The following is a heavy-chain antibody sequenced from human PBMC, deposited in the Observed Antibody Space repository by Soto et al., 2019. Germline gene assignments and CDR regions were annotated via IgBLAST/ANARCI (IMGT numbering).Heavy chain of an antibody. V-gene: IGHV1-69*06. Sequence: QVQLVQSGAEVKKPGSSVKVSCKASGGTFSSYAISWVRQAPGQGLEWMGGIIPIFGTANYAQKFQGRVTITADKSTSTADMELSSLRSEDTAVYYCASMLGYCSSTSFYNGYYGMDVWGQGTTVTVSS. CDR2: IIPIFGTA. J-gene: IGHJ6*02. CDR1: GGTFSSYA. CDR3: ASMLGYCSSTSFYNGYYGMDV. D-gene: IGHD2-2*02.